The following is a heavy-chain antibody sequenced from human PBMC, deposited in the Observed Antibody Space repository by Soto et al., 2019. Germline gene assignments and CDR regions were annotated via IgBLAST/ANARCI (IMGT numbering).Heavy chain of an antibody. D-gene: IGHD1-26*01. CDR2: IFGGGNGP. Sequence: EVQLVESGGGLVQPGGSLRLSCAASGFTLSGRSMHWVRQAPGKGLVWVSRIFGGGNGPSYADSVKGRFTISRDNSKNTLFLQMNSLRAEDTATYHCAKMEGMQVWEYSFEYWGRGTRVTVSS. CDR1: GFTLSGRS. J-gene: IGHJ4*02. V-gene: IGHV3-74*01. CDR3: AKMEGMQVWEYSFEY.